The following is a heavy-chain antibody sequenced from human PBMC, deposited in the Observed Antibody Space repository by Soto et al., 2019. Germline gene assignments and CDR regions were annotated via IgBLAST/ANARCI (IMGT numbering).Heavy chain of an antibody. CDR2: ISGSGGST. CDR1: GFTVSSYA. V-gene: IGHV3-23*01. J-gene: IGHJ3*02. D-gene: IGHD6-13*01. CDR3: AKVLRDSSSWYGYAFYI. Sequence: EVQLLESGGGLVQPGGSLRLSCAASGFTVSSYAMSWVRQAPGTGLEWVSAISGSGGSTYYADSVKGRFTISRDNSKNTLDLQMNSLRAEDTAVYYCAKVLRDSSSWYGYAFYIWGQGTMVTVSS.